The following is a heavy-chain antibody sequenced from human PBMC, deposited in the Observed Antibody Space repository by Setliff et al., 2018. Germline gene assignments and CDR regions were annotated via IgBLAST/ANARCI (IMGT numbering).Heavy chain of an antibody. D-gene: IGHD2-21*01. Sequence: PSETLSLTCTVSGGSISSGLYYWSWIRQPAGRGLEWIGRLYAGGSTNYNPSHKSRATISGDTSNDRLSLRLTSVTAADTAVYYCARGWVLCAFDIWGQGTMVTVSS. V-gene: IGHV4-61*02. CDR3: ARGWVLCAFDI. CDR2: LYAGGST. CDR1: GGSISSGLYY. J-gene: IGHJ3*02.